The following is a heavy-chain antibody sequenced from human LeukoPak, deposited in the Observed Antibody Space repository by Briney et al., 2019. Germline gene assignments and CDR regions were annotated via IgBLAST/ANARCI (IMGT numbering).Heavy chain of an antibody. D-gene: IGHD6-13*01. Sequence: PGGSLRLSCAASGFTFDDYAMHWVRQAPGKGLEWVSGISGSGGSTYYADSVKGRFTISRDNSKNTLYLQMNSLRAEDTAVYYCAKEAFTVPGIAAAGITWGQGTLVTVSS. CDR1: GFTFDDYA. V-gene: IGHV3-23*01. CDR2: ISGSGGST. J-gene: IGHJ5*02. CDR3: AKEAFTVPGIAAAGIT.